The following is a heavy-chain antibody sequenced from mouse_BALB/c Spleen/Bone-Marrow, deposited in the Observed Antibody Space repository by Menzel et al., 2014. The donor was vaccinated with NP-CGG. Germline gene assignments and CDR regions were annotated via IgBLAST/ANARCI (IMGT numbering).Heavy chain of an antibody. V-gene: IGHV7-3*02. J-gene: IGHJ2*01. CDR3: ARDRGGLLHDY. CDR2: IRNKANGYTT. D-gene: IGHD1-1*01. CDR1: GFTFTDYY. Sequence: VQLKESGGGLVQPGSSLRLSCATSGFTFTDYYMSWVRQPPGKALEWLGFIRNKANGYTTEYSASVKGRFTISRDNSQSILYLQMNTLRAEDSATYYCARDRGGLLHDYWGQGTTLTVSS.